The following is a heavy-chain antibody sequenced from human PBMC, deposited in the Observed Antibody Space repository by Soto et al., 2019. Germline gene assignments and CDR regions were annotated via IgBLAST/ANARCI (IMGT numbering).Heavy chain of an antibody. Sequence: SETLSLTCTVSGGSISSYYWSWIRQPPGKGLEWIGYIYYSGSTNYNPSLKSRVTISVDTSKNQFSLKLSSVTAADTAVYYCEMINQHRGPMDYWGPATLVTVAS. V-gene: IGHV4-59*01. CDR2: IYYSGST. CDR1: GGSISSYY. J-gene: IGHJ4*02. D-gene: IGHD3-10*01. CDR3: EMINQHRGPMDY.